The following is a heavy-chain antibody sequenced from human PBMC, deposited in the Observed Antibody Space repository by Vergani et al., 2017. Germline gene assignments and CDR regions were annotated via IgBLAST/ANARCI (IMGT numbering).Heavy chain of an antibody. CDR2: FHHTGMT. D-gene: IGHD2-2*01. V-gene: IGHV4-38-2*02. CDR1: NYSISRGYF. Sequence: QVQLQESGPGLVKPSETLSLTCTVPNYSISRGYFWGWIRPPPGKGLEWIASFHHTGMTYNNPSLKRRVTIAVDTSKILTSLKLNSVCAAGTAIYYCTRHGCLVNFYHLFDSWVQGTLVTVSS. J-gene: IGHJ4*02. CDR3: TRHGCLVNFYHLFDS.